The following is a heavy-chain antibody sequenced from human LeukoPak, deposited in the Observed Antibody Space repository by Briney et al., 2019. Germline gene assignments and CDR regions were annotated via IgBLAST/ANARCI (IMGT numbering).Heavy chain of an antibody. J-gene: IGHJ4*02. CDR1: GFTFTTYW. CDR3: TGQKGMDY. V-gene: IGHV3-48*02. Sequence: GGSLRLSCAASGFTFTTYWMSWVRQAPGKGLEWVSSISSDRTTIFYADSVKGRFTISRDNAHNSLYLQMNSLRDEDTAVYYCTGQKGMDYWGQGTLVIVSS. CDR2: ISSDRTTI.